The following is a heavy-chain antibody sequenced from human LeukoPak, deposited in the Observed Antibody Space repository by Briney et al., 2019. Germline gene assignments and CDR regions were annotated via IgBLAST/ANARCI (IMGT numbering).Heavy chain of an antibody. CDR2: IYYSGST. D-gene: IGHD3-10*01. Sequence: SETLSLTCTVSGGSISSYYWSWIRQPPEKGLEWIGYIYYSGSTNYNPSLKSRVTISVDTSKNQFSLKLSSVTAADTAVYYCARGGWFATDWGQGTLVTVSS. CDR1: GGSISSYY. CDR3: ARGGWFATD. V-gene: IGHV4-59*01. J-gene: IGHJ4*02.